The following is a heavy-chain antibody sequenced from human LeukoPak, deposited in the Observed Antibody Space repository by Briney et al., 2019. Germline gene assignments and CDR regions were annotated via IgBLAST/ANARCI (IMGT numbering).Heavy chain of an antibody. CDR1: GFTFSDYY. J-gene: IGHJ5*02. CDR3: ASTSYSGYDSYNWFDP. CDR2: ISSSGSTI. Sequence: GSLRLSCAASGFTFSDYYMSWIRQAPGKGLEWVSYISSSGSTIYYADSVKGRFTISRDNAKNSLYLQINSLRAEDTAVYYCASTSYSGYDSYNWFDPWGQGTLVTVSS. D-gene: IGHD5-12*01. V-gene: IGHV3-11*01.